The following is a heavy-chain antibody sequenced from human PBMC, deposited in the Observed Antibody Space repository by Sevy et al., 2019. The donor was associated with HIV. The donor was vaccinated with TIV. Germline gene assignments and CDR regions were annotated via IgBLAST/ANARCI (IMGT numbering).Heavy chain of an antibody. Sequence: APVKVSCKASGYTFTSYGISWVGQAPGQGLEWMGWISAYNGNTNYAQKLQGRVTMTTDTSTSTAYMELRSLRSDDTAVYHCAREMGELHDRSGYGDAFDIWGQGTPVTVSS. CDR1: GYTFTSYG. CDR3: AREMGELHDRSGYGDAFDI. J-gene: IGHJ3*02. D-gene: IGHD3-22*01. V-gene: IGHV1-18*04. CDR2: ISAYNGNT.